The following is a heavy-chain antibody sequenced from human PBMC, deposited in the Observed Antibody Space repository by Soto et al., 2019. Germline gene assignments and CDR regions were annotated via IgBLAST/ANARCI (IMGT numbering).Heavy chain of an antibody. V-gene: IGHV1-3*05. D-gene: IGHD2-15*01. CDR2: INVGNGNT. J-gene: IGHJ4*02. CDR1: GYTFTTS. Sequence: QVHLVQSGAEEKKPGASVKVSCKASGYTFTTSLHWVRQAPGQSLEWMGWINVGNGNTKYSQKFQGRVSFTRDTSATTAYMELSSLISEDTAVYYCAREQGGLGGGNDYWGQGTLVTVSS. CDR3: AREQGGLGGGNDY.